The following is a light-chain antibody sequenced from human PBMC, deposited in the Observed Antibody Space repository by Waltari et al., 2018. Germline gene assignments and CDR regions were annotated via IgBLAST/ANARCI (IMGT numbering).Light chain of an antibody. CDR1: QSVLYSSKNKSY. J-gene: IGKJ5*01. V-gene: IGKV4-1*01. CDR3: QQYYSTPIT. CDR2: WAS. Sequence: DIVMTQSPDSLAVSLGERATINCKSSQSVLYSSKNKSYLAWYQQKPGHPPKLLIYWASTRESGVPDRFSGSGSGTDFTLTISSLQAEDVAVYYCQQYYSTPITFGQGTRLEIK.